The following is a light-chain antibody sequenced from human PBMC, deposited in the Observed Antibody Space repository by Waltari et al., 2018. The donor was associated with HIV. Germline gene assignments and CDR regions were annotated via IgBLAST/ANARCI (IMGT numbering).Light chain of an antibody. J-gene: IGLJ3*02. CDR3: SSYAGTNNWV. Sequence: QSALTQPPSASGSPGQSVTISCTGTGSDVGAYNYVSCYQQHPGNAPKVMIYAVSKRPSGVPDRFSGSKSDNTASLTVSGLQADDEADYYCSSYAGTNNWVFGGGTKLTVL. CDR2: AVS. CDR1: GSDVGAYNY. V-gene: IGLV2-8*01.